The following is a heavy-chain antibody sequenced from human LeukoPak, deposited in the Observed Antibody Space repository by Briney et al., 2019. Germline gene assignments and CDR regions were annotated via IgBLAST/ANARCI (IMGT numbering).Heavy chain of an antibody. CDR3: ARDFGIAAAGIDY. V-gene: IGHV1-69*05. D-gene: IGHD6-13*01. CDR2: IIPIFGTA. CDR1: GGTFTSYA. Sequence: SVKVSCKASGGTFTSYAISWVRQAPGQGREWMGRIIPIFGTANYAQKFQGRVTITTDESTSTAYMELSSLKSEATAVYSSARDFGIAAAGIDYWCQGTVVTVSS. J-gene: IGHJ4*02.